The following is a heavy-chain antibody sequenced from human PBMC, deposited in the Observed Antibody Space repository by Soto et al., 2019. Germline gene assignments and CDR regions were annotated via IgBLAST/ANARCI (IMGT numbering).Heavy chain of an antibody. J-gene: IGHJ6*02. D-gene: IGHD1-26*01. CDR3: ASSIVVATRYYYYYGMDV. V-gene: IGHV1-69*02. CDR1: GGTFSSYT. Sequence: QVQLVQSGAEVKKPGSSVKVSCKASGGTFSSYTISWVRQAPGQGLEWMGRIIPILGIANYAQKFQGRVTITADKSTSTAYMELSSLRSEDTAVYYCASSIVVATRYYYYYGMDVWGQGTTVTVSS. CDR2: IIPILGIA.